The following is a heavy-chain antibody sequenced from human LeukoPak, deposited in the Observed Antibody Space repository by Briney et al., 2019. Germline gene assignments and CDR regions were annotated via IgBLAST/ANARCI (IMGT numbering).Heavy chain of an antibody. V-gene: IGHV4-34*01. Sequence: SETLSLTCAVYGGSFSGYYWSWIRQPPGKGLEWIGEINHSGSTNYNPSLKSRVTISVDTSKNQLSLRLSSVTAADTAVYYCARFDYGDSAGRAGPLNYWGQGILVTVSS. CDR2: INHSGST. J-gene: IGHJ4*02. D-gene: IGHD4-17*01. CDR1: GGSFSGYY. CDR3: ARFDYGDSAGRAGPLNY.